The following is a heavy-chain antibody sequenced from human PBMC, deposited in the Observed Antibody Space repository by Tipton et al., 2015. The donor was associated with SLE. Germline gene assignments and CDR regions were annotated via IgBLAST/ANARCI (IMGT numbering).Heavy chain of an antibody. J-gene: IGHJ6*02. CDR1: GGSISSGDYY. CDR2: IYYSGST. Sequence: TLSLTCTVSGGSISSGDYYWSWIRQPPGKGLEWIGYIYYSGSTYYNPSLKSRVTISVDTSKNQFSLKLSSVTAADTAVYYCARAENSGYENYYYGMDVWGQGTTVTVSS. CDR3: ARAENSGYENYYYGMDV. V-gene: IGHV4-30-4*01. D-gene: IGHD5-12*01.